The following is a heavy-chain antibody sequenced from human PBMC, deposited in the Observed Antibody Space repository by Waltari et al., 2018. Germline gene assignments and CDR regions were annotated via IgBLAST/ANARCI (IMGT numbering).Heavy chain of an antibody. J-gene: IGHJ1*01. Sequence: QVQLQESGPGLVKPSETLSLTCAVSGGSFSSYWWGWIRQPPGKGMEWIGSIYGSSRSTEYNPCLKSRTTISRDTSKNQFSRKVSSVTAADTAVYYCARQPYSNYEDFEVWGQGALVTVSS. CDR2: IYGSSRST. CDR1: GGSFSSYW. CDR3: ARQPYSNYEDFEV. V-gene: IGHV4-39*07. D-gene: IGHD4-4*01.